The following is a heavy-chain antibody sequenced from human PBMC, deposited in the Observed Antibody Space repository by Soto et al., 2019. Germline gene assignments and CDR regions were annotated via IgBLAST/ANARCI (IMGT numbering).Heavy chain of an antibody. CDR1: GFTFSSYG. V-gene: IGHV3-30*18. CDR3: AKDQHSTTYYDILTGYYNGREIDY. J-gene: IGHJ4*02. Sequence: QVQLVESGGGVVQPGRSLRLSCAASGFTFSSYGMHWVRQAPGKGLEWVAVISYDGSNKYYADSVKGRFTISRDNSKNTLYLQMNSLRAEDTDVYYCAKDQHSTTYYDILTGYYNGREIDYWGQGTLVTVSS. D-gene: IGHD3-9*01. CDR2: ISYDGSNK.